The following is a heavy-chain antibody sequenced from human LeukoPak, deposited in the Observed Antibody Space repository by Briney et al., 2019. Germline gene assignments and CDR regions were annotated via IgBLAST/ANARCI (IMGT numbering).Heavy chain of an antibody. CDR2: ISAYNGNA. CDR1: GYTFTSYG. J-gene: IGHJ6*02. Sequence: ASVKVSCKASGYTFTSYGISWVRQAPGQGLEWMGWISAYNGNANYAQKLQGRVTMTTDTSTSTAYMELRSLRSEDTAVYYCATAVTAEGGHYYYGMDVWGQGTTVTVSS. CDR3: ATAVTAEGGHYYYGMDV. D-gene: IGHD5-18*01. V-gene: IGHV1-18*01.